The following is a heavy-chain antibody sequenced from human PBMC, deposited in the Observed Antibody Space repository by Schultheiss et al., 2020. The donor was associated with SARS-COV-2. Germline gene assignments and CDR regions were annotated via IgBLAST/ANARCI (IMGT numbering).Heavy chain of an antibody. CDR3: AKGWDYSNYVGY. CDR1: GFTFSSFV. CDR2: IWYDGSNE. V-gene: IGHV3-33*06. J-gene: IGHJ4*02. D-gene: IGHD4-11*01. Sequence: GGSLKISCAASGFTFSSFVMHWVRQAPGKGLEWVAVIWYDGSNEYYTDSVEGRFTISRDNSKNTLYLQMNSLRAEDTAVYYCAKGWDYSNYVGYWGQGTLVTVSS.